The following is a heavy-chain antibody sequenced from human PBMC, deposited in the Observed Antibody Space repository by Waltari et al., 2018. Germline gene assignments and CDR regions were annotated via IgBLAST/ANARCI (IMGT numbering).Heavy chain of an antibody. CDR3: ARNIVEGSRDY. Sequence: EVQLVESGGGLVQPGGSLRLSCAASGFTFSSYNMYWVRQAPGKGLEWVSYISSSSNTIYYADSVKGRFTISRDNAKNSLYLQMNSLRADDTAVYSCARNIVEGSRDYWGQGTLVTVSS. CDR2: ISSSSNTI. V-gene: IGHV3-48*04. D-gene: IGHD2-15*01. J-gene: IGHJ4*02. CDR1: GFTFSSYN.